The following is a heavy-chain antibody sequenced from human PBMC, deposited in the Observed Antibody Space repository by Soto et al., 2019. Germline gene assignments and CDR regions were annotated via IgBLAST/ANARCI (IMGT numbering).Heavy chain of an antibody. V-gene: IGHV3-15*01. CDR2: IKSKTDGGTT. Sequence: PGGSLRLSCAASGFTFSNAWMSWVRQAPGKGLEWVGRIKSKTDGGTTDYAAPVKGRFTISRDDSKNTLYLQMNSLKTEDTAVYYCTTAHPANYYFDYWGQGTLVTVYS. CDR3: TTAHPANYYFDY. CDR1: GFTFSNAW. J-gene: IGHJ4*02. D-gene: IGHD2-15*01.